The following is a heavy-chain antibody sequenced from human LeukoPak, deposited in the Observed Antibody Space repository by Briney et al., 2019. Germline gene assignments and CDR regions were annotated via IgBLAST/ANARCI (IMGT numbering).Heavy chain of an antibody. D-gene: IGHD3-3*01. CDR1: GYTFTSYA. CDR2: ISAYNGKT. Sequence: GASVKVSCKASGYTFTSYAISWGRQAPGHGREWRGWISAYNGKTNYAQKLQGRVTMTKDTSTSTAYMELRSLRSDDTAVYYCARDLRDYDFWSGYYSPSLDYWGQGPLVTVSA. V-gene: IGHV1-18*01. CDR3: ARDLRDYDFWSGYYSPSLDY. J-gene: IGHJ4*02.